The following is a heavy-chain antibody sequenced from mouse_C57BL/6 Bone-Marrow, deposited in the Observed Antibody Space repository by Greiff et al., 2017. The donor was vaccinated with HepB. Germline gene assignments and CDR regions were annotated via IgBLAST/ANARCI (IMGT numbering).Heavy chain of an antibody. D-gene: IGHD3-2*02. J-gene: IGHJ3*01. CDR1: GYSFTSYY. Sequence: LQQSGPELVKPGASVKISCKASGYSFTSYYIHWVKQRPGQGLEWIGWIYPGSGNTKYNEKFKGKATLTADTSSSTAYMQLSSLTSEDSAVYYCAREDSSGSEAYWGQGTRVTVSA. V-gene: IGHV1-66*01. CDR2: IYPGSGNT. CDR3: AREDSSGSEAY.